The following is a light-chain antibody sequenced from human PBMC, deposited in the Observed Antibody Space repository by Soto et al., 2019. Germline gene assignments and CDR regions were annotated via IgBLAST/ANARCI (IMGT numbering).Light chain of an antibody. CDR2: GAS. V-gene: IGKV3-20*01. Sequence: EIVLTQSPGTLSLSPGERATLSCRASQSVSSGFLAWYQQKLGQAPRLLIYGASTRATGIPDRLSGSVSGTDFTLTINRLEPEDFAVYYCQQYGSSPRTFGQWTKVEIK. CDR3: QQYGSSPRT. J-gene: IGKJ1*01. CDR1: QSVSSGF.